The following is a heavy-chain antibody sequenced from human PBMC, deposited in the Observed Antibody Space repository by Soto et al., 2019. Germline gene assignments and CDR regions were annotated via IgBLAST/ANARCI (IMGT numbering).Heavy chain of an antibody. CDR3: ARGSYCSGGSCYYGAFDI. CDR2: IDPSDSYT. J-gene: IGHJ3*02. CDR1: GYSFTSYW. Sequence: PGESLKISCKGSGYSFTSYWISWVRQMPGKGLEWMGRIDPSDSYTNYSPSFQGHVTISADKSISTAYLQWSSLKASDTAMYYCARGSYCSGGSCYYGAFDIWGQGTMVTV. D-gene: IGHD2-15*01. V-gene: IGHV5-10-1*01.